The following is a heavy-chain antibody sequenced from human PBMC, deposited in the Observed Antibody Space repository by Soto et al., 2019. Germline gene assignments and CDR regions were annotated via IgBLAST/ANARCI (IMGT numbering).Heavy chain of an antibody. CDR1: GYTFTSYG. J-gene: IGHJ3*02. V-gene: IGHV1-18*01. CDR2: ISGYNDNT. D-gene: IGHD2-15*01. CDR3: ARDWFCSGGRCYDGFDI. Sequence: ASVKVSCKASGYTFTSYGISWVRQAPGQGLEWMGWISGYNDNTRYAQKFQGTVTLTADTPTSTAYLELRSLRSDDTAVYYCARDWFCSGGRCYDGFDIWGQGTTVIVSS.